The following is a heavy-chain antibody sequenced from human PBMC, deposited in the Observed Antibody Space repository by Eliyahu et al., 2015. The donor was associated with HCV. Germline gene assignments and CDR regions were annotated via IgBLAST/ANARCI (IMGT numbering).Heavy chain of an antibody. CDR1: GXSXSSSSYY. J-gene: IGHJ5*02. CDR2: IYXSGST. CDR3: ARQRPPLIVVVVAATSGWFDP. D-gene: IGHD2-15*01. Sequence: QLQLQESGPGLVKPSETLSLTCSVSGXSXSSSSYYWGWXRXPPGKGLXXIGSIYXSGSTYYNPSXKSRVTISVDTSKNQFSLKLSSVTAADTAVYYCARQRPPLIVVVVAATSGWFDPWGQGTLVTVSS. V-gene: IGHV4-39*01.